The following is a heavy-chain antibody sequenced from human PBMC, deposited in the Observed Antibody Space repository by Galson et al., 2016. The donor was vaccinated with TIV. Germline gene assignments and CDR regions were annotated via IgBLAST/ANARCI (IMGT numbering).Heavy chain of an antibody. CDR3: TTDLGYCIFTSCSPGLDY. D-gene: IGHD2-2*01. CDR1: GFTFSKAW. J-gene: IGHJ4*02. Sequence: PGLSCAASGFTFSKAWMSWVRQAPGKGLEWVGRIKSTIDGGTTAYAASVKDRFSISRDDSKNTVFLQMNSPKTEDTAVYFCTTDLGYCIFTSCSPGLDYWGQGTPVTVSS. CDR2: IKSTIDGGTT. V-gene: IGHV3-15*01.